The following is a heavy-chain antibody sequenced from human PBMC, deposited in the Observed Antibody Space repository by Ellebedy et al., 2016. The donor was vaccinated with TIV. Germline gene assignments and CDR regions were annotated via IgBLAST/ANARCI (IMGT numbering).Heavy chain of an antibody. J-gene: IGHJ6*02. CDR1: GFTFRYYE. CDR2: ISSIGSTI. CDR3: AKYRNAYDSFTYGMDI. D-gene: IGHD5-12*01. Sequence: LSLTCAASGFTFRYYEMNGVRHAPGKGREWVSDISSIGSTIYYAESVKGRFTISRDNAKNSLYLHMNSLRADDTALYYCAKYRNAYDSFTYGMDIWGQGTTVTVSS. V-gene: IGHV3-48*03.